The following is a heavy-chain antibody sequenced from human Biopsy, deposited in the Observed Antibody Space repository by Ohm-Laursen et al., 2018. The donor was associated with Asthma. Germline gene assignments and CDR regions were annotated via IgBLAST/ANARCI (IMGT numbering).Heavy chain of an antibody. J-gene: IGHJ5*02. CDR2: IHYSGST. D-gene: IGHD6-19*01. CDR1: GASIKTDDHY. CDR3: ARASVAASSNWFDP. V-gene: IGHV4-30-4*01. Sequence: SETLSLTCTVSGASIKTDDHYWSWLRQPPGKGLEWFGFIHYSGSTSYNPSLKGGVTISVDTSKNQFSLKLSSVTAADTAAYYCARASVAASSNWFDPWDQGTLVTVSS.